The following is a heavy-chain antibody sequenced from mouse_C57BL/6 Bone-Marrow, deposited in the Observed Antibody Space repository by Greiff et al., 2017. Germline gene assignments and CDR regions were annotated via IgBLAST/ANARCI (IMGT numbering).Heavy chain of an antibody. CDR3: ARGYYGSSYSLFAY. CDR2: IDPSDSYT. CDR1: GYTFTSYC. Sequence: QVQLQQSGAELVKPGASVKLSCKASGYTFTSYCMQWVKQRPGQGLEWIGEIDPSDSYTNYNQKFKGKATLTVDTSSSTAYMQLSSLTSDDSAVYYCARGYYGSSYSLFAYWGQGTLVTVSA. V-gene: IGHV1-50*01. D-gene: IGHD1-1*01. J-gene: IGHJ3*01.